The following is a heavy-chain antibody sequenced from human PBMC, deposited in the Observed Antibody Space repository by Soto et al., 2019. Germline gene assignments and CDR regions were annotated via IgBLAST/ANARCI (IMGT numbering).Heavy chain of an antibody. D-gene: IGHD3-10*01. V-gene: IGHV1-3*01. CDR1: GYTFTSYA. CDR2: INAGNGNT. J-gene: IGHJ6*02. Sequence: QVQLVQSGAEVKKPGASVKVSCKASGYTFTSYAMHWVRQAPGQGLEWMGWINAGNGNTKYSQKFQGSVTITRATSASTAYMELSSLRSEDTAVYYCASSRITMVPYGMDVWGQGTTVTVSS. CDR3: ASSRITMVPYGMDV.